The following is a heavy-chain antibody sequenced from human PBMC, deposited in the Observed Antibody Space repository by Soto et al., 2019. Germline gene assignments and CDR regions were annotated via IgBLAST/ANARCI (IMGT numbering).Heavy chain of an antibody. V-gene: IGHV3-64*01. J-gene: IGHJ4*02. D-gene: IGHD1-26*01. CDR3: AREGGSYYFDY. Sequence: EVQLVESGGGLVQPGGSLRLSCAASGFTFSSYAMHWVRQAPGKGLEYVSTISTNGGSTYNVNSVKGRFTISRDNSKSTLYLQMGSLRAEDMAVYYCAREGGSYYFDYCGQGTLVTVSS. CDR1: GFTFSSYA. CDR2: ISTNGGST.